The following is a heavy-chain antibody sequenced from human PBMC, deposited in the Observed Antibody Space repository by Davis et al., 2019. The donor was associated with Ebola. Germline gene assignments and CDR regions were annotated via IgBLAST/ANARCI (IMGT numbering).Heavy chain of an antibody. V-gene: IGHV1-3*01. CDR1: GYTFTRYD. CDR2: INAGNRNT. CDR3: ARVNGGAAFLWLEGIGFFDY. Sequence: AASVQVSCKASGYTFTRYDLHWVRQAPGQRLEWMGWINAGNRNTKYSQKFQDRVTITRDTSASTAYMELSSLRSEDTAVYYCARVNGGAAFLWLEGIGFFDYWGQGTLVTVSS. J-gene: IGHJ4*02. D-gene: IGHD2/OR15-2a*01.